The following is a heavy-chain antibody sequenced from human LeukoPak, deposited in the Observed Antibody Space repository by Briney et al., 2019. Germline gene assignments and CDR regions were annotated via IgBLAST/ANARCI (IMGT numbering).Heavy chain of an antibody. D-gene: IGHD3-16*01. V-gene: IGHV4-39*01. Sequence: SETLSLTCTVSGGSITTGTYYRGWIRQPPGKGLEWIGFIYYGGNTVYNPSLKSRVTIFADTSNNQLSLKLTSVTAADTAIYFCARPKGGGFNPDYHPVDYWGQGTLVTVSS. CDR2: IYYGGNT. CDR3: ARPKGGGFNPDYHPVDY. J-gene: IGHJ4*02. CDR1: GGSITTGTYY.